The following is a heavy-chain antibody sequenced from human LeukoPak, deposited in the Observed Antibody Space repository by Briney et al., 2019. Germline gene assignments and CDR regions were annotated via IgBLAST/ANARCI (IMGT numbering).Heavy chain of an antibody. CDR2: IYYSGSA. J-gene: IGHJ4*02. Sequence: PSQTLSLTCTVSGGSISSGGYYWSWIRQHPGKGLEWIGYIYYSGSAYYNPSLKSRVTISVDTSKNQFSLKLSSVTVADTAVYYCARDDLVRGSIDYWGQGTLVTVSS. CDR1: GGSISSGGYY. CDR3: ARDDLVRGSIDY. D-gene: IGHD3-10*01. V-gene: IGHV4-31*03.